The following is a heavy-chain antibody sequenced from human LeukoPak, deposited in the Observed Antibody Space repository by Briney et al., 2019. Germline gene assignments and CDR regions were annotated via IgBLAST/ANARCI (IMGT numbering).Heavy chain of an antibody. J-gene: IGHJ5*02. Sequence: PSETLSLTCTVSGGSISSSSYYWGWIRQPPGKGLEWIGSIYYSGSTYYNPSLKSRVTISVDTSKNQFSLKLSSVTAADTAVYYCARDSPLGPLWFDPWGQGTLVTVSS. CDR3: ARDSPLGPLWFDP. CDR1: GGSISSSSYY. V-gene: IGHV4-39*07. D-gene: IGHD1-26*01. CDR2: IYYSGST.